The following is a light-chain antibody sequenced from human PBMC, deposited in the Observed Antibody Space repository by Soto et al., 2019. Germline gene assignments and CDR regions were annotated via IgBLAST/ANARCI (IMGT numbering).Light chain of an antibody. CDR3: QHRANWPLT. Sequence: EIVLTQSPATLSLSPGERATLSCRASQSVSSYLAWYQQKPGQAPRLLSYDVSNRTTGIPARFSGSGSGTDFTLTISSLEPEDFAVYYCQHRANWPLTFGRGTTVEIK. CDR1: QSVSSY. J-gene: IGKJ4*01. V-gene: IGKV3-11*01. CDR2: DVS.